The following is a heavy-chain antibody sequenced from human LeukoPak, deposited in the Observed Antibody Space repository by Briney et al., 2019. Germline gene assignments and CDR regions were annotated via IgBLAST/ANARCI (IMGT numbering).Heavy chain of an antibody. D-gene: IGHD3-22*01. CDR1: GGSISSGDYY. CDR2: IYYSGST. CDR3: ARQYYYDSSGAPNAFDI. V-gene: IGHV4-39*01. J-gene: IGHJ3*02. Sequence: SETLSLTCTVSGGSISSGDYYWSWIRQPPGKGLEWIGSIYYSGSTYYNPSLKSRVTISVDTSKNQFSLKLSSVTAADTAVYYCARQYYYDSSGAPNAFDIWGQGTMVTVSS.